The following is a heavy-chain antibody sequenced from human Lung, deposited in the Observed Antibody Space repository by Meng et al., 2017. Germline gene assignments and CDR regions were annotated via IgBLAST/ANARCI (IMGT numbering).Heavy chain of an antibody. CDR1: GGSFSDYY. J-gene: IGHJ4*02. CDR3: ARGPTTMAHDFDY. Sequence: QVHLQQWGSGLLRPCETLSLTCVVSGGSFSDYYWSWIRQPPGKGLEWIGEINHSGSTNYNPSLESRATISVDTSQNNLSLKLSSVTAADSAVYYCARGPTTMAHDFDYWGQGTLVTVSS. V-gene: IGHV4-34*01. D-gene: IGHD4-11*01. CDR2: INHSGST.